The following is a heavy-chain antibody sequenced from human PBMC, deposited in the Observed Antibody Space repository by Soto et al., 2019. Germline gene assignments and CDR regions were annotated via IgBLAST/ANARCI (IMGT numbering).Heavy chain of an antibody. D-gene: IGHD2-21*02. J-gene: IGHJ6*02. CDR1: GGSFSGYY. Sequence: PETLSLTCAVYGGSFSGYYWTWIRQPPGKGLEWIGEINHSGTINFNPSLKSRLTISLDTSKKHFSLKLSSVTDADTAAYYCARADRTLVTSYSLDVWGQGTTVTVSS. CDR2: INHSGTI. V-gene: IGHV4-34*01. CDR3: ARADRTLVTSYSLDV.